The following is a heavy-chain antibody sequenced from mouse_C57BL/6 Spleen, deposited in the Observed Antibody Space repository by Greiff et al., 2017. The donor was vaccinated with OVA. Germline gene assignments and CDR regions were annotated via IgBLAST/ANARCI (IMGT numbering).Heavy chain of an antibody. CDR2: INPNNGGT. CDR1: GYTFTDYY. Sequence: VQLQQSGPELVKPGASVKISCKASGYTFTDYYMNWVKQSHGKSLEWIGDINPNNGGTSYNQKFKGKATLTVDKSSSTAYMELRILTSEDSAVYYCARRVYGYYAMDYWGQGTSVTVSS. CDR3: ARRVYGYYAMDY. V-gene: IGHV1-26*01. J-gene: IGHJ4*01. D-gene: IGHD1-1*02.